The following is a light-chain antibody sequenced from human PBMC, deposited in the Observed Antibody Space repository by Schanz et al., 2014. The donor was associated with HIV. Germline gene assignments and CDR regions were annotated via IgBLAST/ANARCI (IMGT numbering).Light chain of an antibody. J-gene: IGLJ2*01. Sequence: QSVLTQPPSVSGAPGQRVTISCTGSSSNIGAGYDVHWYQQLPGTAPKLLIYGNSNRPSGVPDRFSGSKSDTSASLAITGLQADDEADYYCQSFDRGMRGLIFGGGTQLTVL. CDR2: GNS. CDR3: QSFDRGMRGLI. CDR1: SSNIGAGYD. V-gene: IGLV1-40*01.